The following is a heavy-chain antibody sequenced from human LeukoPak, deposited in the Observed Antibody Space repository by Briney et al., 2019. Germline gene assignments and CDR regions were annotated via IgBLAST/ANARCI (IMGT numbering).Heavy chain of an antibody. V-gene: IGHV4-34*01. CDR1: GGSFSGYY. CDR2: INHSGST. CDR3: ARRDYYGSGSYSN. Sequence: SETLSLTCAVYGGSFSGYYWSWIRQPPGKGLEWIGEINHSGSTNYNPSLKSRVTISVDTSKNQFSLKLSSVTAADTAAYYCARRDYYGSGSYSNWGQGTLVTVSS. D-gene: IGHD3-10*01. J-gene: IGHJ4*02.